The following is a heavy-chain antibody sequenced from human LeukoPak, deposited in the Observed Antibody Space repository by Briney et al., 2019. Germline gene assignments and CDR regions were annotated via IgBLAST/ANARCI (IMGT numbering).Heavy chain of an antibody. V-gene: IGHV1-69*01. CDR1: GGTFSSYA. CDR2: IIPIFGTA. CDR3: ASPPPPIDSSPEVPYYFDY. D-gene: IGHD6-13*01. J-gene: IGHJ4*02. Sequence: SVKVSCKASGGTFSSYAISWVRQAPGQGLEWMGGIIPIFGTANYAQKFQGRVTITADESTSTAYMELSSPRSEDTAVYYCASPPPPIDSSPEVPYYFDYWGQGTLVTVSS.